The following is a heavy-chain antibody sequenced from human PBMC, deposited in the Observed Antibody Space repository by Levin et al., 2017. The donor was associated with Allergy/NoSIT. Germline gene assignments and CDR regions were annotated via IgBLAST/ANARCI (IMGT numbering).Heavy chain of an antibody. Sequence: GESLKISCAASGFTFSSYAMSWVRQAPGKGLEWVSFISGSGDNTHYADSVKGRFTISRDNSKNALYLQMNSPRAEDTAVYYCVAIRLYWGQGTLVIVSS. J-gene: IGHJ4*02. CDR3: VAIRLY. CDR1: GFTFSSYA. D-gene: IGHD2-21*01. V-gene: IGHV3-23*01. CDR2: ISGSGDNT.